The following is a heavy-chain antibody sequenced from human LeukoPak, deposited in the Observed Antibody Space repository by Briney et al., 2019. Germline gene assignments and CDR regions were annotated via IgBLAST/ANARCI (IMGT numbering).Heavy chain of an antibody. CDR1: GFIFRSYA. Sequence: GGSLRLSCAASGFIFRSYAMSWVRQAPGKGLEWVSAISGSGGSTYYADSVKGRFTISRDNSKNTLYLQMNSLRAEDTAVYYCAKGPGSSWYGGENYWGQGTLVTVSS. CDR2: ISGSGGST. J-gene: IGHJ4*02. V-gene: IGHV3-23*01. D-gene: IGHD6-13*01. CDR3: AKGPGSSWYGGENY.